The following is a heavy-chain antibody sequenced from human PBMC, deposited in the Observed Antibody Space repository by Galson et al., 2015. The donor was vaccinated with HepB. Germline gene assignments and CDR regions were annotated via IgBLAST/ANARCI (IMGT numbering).Heavy chain of an antibody. CDR2: INTDGSST. CDR1: GFTFSSYW. V-gene: IGHV3-74*01. Sequence: SLRLSCAASGFTFSSYWMHWVRQAPGKGLVWVSRINTDGSSTTYADSVKGRFTISRDNAKNTLFLQMNSLRAEDTAVYYCSSRKSSDFWGQGTMVTVSS. CDR3: SSRKSSDF. D-gene: IGHD2-21*02. J-gene: IGHJ3*01.